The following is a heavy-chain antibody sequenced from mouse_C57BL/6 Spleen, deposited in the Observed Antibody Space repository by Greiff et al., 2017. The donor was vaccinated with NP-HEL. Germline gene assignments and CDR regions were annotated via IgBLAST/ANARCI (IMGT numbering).Heavy chain of an antibody. V-gene: IGHV1-80*01. CDR1: GYAFSSYW. J-gene: IGHJ4*01. CDR2: LYPGDGDT. Sequence: QVQLQQSGAELVKPGASVKISCKASGYAFSSYWMNWVKQRPGKGLEWIGQLYPGDGDTNYNGKFKGKATLTADKSSSTAYMQLSSLTSEDFAVYFCARGARGYAMDYWGQGTSVTVSS. CDR3: ARGARGYAMDY.